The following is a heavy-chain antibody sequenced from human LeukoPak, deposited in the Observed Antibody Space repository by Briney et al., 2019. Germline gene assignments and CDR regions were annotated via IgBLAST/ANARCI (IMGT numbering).Heavy chain of an antibody. V-gene: IGHV1-69*04. CDR2: IIPIFGIA. D-gene: IGHD5-24*01. Sequence: ASVKVSCKASGGTFSSYAISWVRQAPGQGLEWMGRIIPIFGIANYAQKFQGRVTITADKSTSTAYMELSSLRSEDTAVCYCARQPDGYNSYYFDYWGQGTLVTVSS. CDR1: GGTFSSYA. CDR3: ARQPDGYNSYYFDY. J-gene: IGHJ4*02.